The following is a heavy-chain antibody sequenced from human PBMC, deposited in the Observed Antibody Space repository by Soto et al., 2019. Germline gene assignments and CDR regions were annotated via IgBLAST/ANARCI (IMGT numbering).Heavy chain of an antibody. CDR2: IKSKPDGGTT. J-gene: IGHJ5*02. CDR3: TTDRYYGSGARWFDP. Sequence: LRLSCAASGLSFSNAWMSWVRQAPGKGLEWVGRIKSKPDGGTTDFAAPVKGRFTISRDDSNNMVYLQMNSLKTEDTALYYCTTDRYYGSGARWFDPWGQGTLVTVSS. V-gene: IGHV3-15*01. CDR1: GLSFSNAW. D-gene: IGHD3-10*01.